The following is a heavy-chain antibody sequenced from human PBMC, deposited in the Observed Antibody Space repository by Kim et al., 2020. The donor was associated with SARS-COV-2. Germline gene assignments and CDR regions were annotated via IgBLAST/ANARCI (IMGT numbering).Heavy chain of an antibody. J-gene: IGHJ4*02. D-gene: IGHD1-1*01. Sequence: YYAASVKGRFTISRDNSKNTLYLQMNSLRAEDTAVYYCARDKGVRIYFDYWGQGTLVTVSS. CDR3: ARDKGVRIYFDY. V-gene: IGHV3-30*01.